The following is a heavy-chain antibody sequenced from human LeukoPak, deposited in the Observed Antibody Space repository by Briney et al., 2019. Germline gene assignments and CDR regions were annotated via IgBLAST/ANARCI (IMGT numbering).Heavy chain of an antibody. V-gene: IGHV4-59*01. CDR2: IYYSGST. J-gene: IGHJ5*02. CDR3: ARVEGGGFCTSTSCPFLTAFDP. D-gene: IGHD2-2*01. CDR1: GGSISSYY. Sequence: PSETLSLTCTVSGGSISSYYWSWIRQPPGKGLEWIGYIYYSGSTNYNPSLKSRVTISVDTSKNQFSLKLSSVTAADTAVYYCARVEGGGFCTSTSCPFLTAFDPWGQGTLVTVSS.